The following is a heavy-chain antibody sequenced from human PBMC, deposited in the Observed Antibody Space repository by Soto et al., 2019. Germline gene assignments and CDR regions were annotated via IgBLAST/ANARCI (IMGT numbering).Heavy chain of an antibody. J-gene: IGHJ6*02. CDR2: IIPILGIA. CDR1: GCTFSSYT. Sequence: SVKGSCKAYGCTFSSYTNKRVRQAPGQGPEWMGRIIPILGIANYAQKFQGRVTITADKSTSTAYMELSSLRSEDTAVYYCARVLVVPDTNYYGMDVWGQGTTVTVSS. CDR3: ARVLVVPDTNYYGMDV. V-gene: IGHV1-69*02. D-gene: IGHD3-22*01.